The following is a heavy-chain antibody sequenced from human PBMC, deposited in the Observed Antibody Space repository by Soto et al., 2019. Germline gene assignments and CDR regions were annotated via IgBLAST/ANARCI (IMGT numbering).Heavy chain of an antibody. CDR3: ARLRYSYGPDY. CDR1: GGSISSYY. V-gene: IGHV4-59*08. J-gene: IGHJ4*02. D-gene: IGHD5-18*01. Sequence: SETLSLTCTVSGGSISSYYLSWIRQPPGKGLEWIGYIYYSGSTNYNPSLKSRVTISVDTSKNQFSLKLSSVTAADTAVYYCARLRYSYGPDYWGQGTLVTVSS. CDR2: IYYSGST.